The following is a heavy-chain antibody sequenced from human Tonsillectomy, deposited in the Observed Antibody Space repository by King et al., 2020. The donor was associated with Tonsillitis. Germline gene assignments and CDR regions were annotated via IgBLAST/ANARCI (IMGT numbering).Heavy chain of an antibody. CDR3: TTGRSGSPGR. J-gene: IGHJ4*02. V-gene: IGHV3-15*07. CDR1: GFTFINAW. D-gene: IGHD3-10*01. Sequence: VQLVQSGGGLVKPGGSLRLSCAASGFTFINAWVNWFRQAPGKGLEWVGRIKSKTDGGAKDYAAPVKGRFTISRDDSNNTLYLQMNSLKTEDTAVYYCTTGRSGSPGRWGQGTLVTVSS. CDR2: IKSKTDGGAK.